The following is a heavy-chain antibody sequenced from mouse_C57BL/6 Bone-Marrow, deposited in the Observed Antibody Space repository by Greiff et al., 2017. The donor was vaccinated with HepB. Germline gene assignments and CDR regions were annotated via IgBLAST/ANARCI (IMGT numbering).Heavy chain of an antibody. J-gene: IGHJ3*01. D-gene: IGHD2-1*01. Sequence: VQLQQSGAELVRPGASVTLSCKASGYTFTDYEMHWVKQTPVHGLEWTGAIDPETGGTAYNQKFKGKAILTADKSSSTAYMELRSLTSEDSAVYYCTRGKYGNSWFAYWGQGTLVTVSA. CDR3: TRGKYGNSWFAY. CDR2: IDPETGGT. V-gene: IGHV1-15*01. CDR1: GYTFTDYE.